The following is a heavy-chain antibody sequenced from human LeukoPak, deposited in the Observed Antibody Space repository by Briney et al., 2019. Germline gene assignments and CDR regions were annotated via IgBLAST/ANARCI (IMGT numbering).Heavy chain of an antibody. CDR3: AGVNLRAFDF. V-gene: IGHV1-18*01. J-gene: IGHJ4*02. CDR1: GYTFTNYG. CDR2: ISPYNGNT. Sequence: ASVKVSCKASGYTFTNYGFSWVRQAPGQGLEWMGWISPYNGNTNFAQKLQGRVTMTTDTPTRTAYMELRSLRSDDTAVYYCAGVNLRAFDFWGQGTLVTVSS.